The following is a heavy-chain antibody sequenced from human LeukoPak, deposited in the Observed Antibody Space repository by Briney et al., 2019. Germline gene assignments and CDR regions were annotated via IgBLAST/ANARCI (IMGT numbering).Heavy chain of an antibody. CDR2: IYPGDSDT. Sequence: ESLKISCKGSGYSFTSYWIGWVRQMPGEGLEWMGIIYPGDSDTRYSPSFQGQVTISADKSISTAYLQWSSLKASDTAMYYCARQGGAAEYYYYYMDVWGKGTTVTVSS. D-gene: IGHD6-13*01. V-gene: IGHV5-51*01. CDR1: GYSFTSYW. J-gene: IGHJ6*03. CDR3: ARQGGAAEYYYYYMDV.